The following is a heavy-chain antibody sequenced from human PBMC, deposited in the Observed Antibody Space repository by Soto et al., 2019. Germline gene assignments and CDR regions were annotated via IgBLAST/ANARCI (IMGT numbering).Heavy chain of an antibody. CDR2: ISWDGGST. J-gene: IGHJ6*02. Sequence: EVQLVESGGVVVQPGGSLRLSCAASGFTFDDYTMHWVRQAPGKGLEWVSLISWDGGSTYYADSVKGRFTISRDNSKNSLYLQMNSMSTEDTALYYCAKDLYCISTSCYGGEYYYGMDVWGQGTTVTVSS. V-gene: IGHV3-43*01. CDR3: AKDLYCISTSCYGGEYYYGMDV. CDR1: GFTFDDYT. D-gene: IGHD2-2*01.